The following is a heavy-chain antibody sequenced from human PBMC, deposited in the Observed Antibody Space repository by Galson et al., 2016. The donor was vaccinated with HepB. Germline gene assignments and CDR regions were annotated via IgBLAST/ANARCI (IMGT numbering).Heavy chain of an antibody. J-gene: IGHJ3*02. CDR1: VFTLRSYY. V-gene: IGHV3-21*01. CDR3: ARDRGMATILDAFDI. D-gene: IGHD5-24*01. Sequence: SLRLSCAASVFTLRSYYMNWVRQAPGKGLEWVSCISSGSSYIYYADSVKGRFTISRDNAKNSLYLQMNSLRAEDTAVYYCARDRGMATILDAFDIWGQGTMVTISS. CDR2: ISSGSSYI.